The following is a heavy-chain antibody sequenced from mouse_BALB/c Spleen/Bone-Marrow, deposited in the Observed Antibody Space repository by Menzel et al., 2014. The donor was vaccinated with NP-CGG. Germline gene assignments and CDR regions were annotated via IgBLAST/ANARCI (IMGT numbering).Heavy chain of an antibody. D-gene: IGHD1-1*01. Sequence: QVQLQHSGAELARPGASVKLSCKASGYTFTSYWMQWVKQRPGQGLEWIGTIYPGDGDARYTQKFKGKATLTADKSSSTAYMQLSSLASEDSAVYYCARNYYYASSWSAMDYWGQGTSVTVSS. V-gene: IGHV1-87*01. CDR3: ARNYYYASSWSAMDY. CDR2: IYPGDGDA. CDR1: GYTFTSYW. J-gene: IGHJ4*01.